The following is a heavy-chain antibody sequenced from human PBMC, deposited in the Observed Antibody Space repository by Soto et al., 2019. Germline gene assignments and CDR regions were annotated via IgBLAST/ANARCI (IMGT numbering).Heavy chain of an antibody. CDR3: ARARTFFGVPYYYMDV. J-gene: IGHJ6*03. D-gene: IGHD3-3*01. V-gene: IGHV1-46*03. Sequence: AVPVSCKASGCCFIIYYMHWVRQAPPQGVEWMGRINPSGGSTNHAQNFQGRVTMTRDTSKSTVYMELSSLRSEDTAVYYFARARTFFGVPYYYMDVWGKGTTVNV. CDR2: INPSGGST. CDR1: GCCFIIYY.